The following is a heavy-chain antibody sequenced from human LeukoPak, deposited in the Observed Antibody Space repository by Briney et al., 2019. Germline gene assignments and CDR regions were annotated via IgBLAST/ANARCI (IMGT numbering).Heavy chain of an antibody. CDR3: ARDLGRRYYGSGSYFVFGY. CDR1: GFTVSSNY. Sequence: GGSPRLSCAASGFTVSSNYMSWVRQAPGKGLEWVSVIYSGGSTYYADSVKGRFTISRDNAKNSLYLQMNSLRAEDTAVYYCARDLGRRYYGSGSYFVFGYWGQGTLVTVSS. D-gene: IGHD3-10*01. CDR2: IYSGGST. J-gene: IGHJ4*02. V-gene: IGHV3-66*01.